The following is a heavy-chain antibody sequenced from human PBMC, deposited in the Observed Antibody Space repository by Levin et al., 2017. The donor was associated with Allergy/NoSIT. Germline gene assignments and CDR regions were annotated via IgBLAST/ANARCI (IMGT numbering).Heavy chain of an antibody. CDR3: ARRMGVHVFDV. D-gene: IGHD2-8*01. V-gene: IGHV5-51*01. Sequence: PGGSLRLSCRCSGSSFTSHWIGWVRQLPGKGLEWMAVIDPSDSDSRYSPSFQGQVTVSADKSVTTAYLQWSSLKASDTGMYYCARRMGVHVFDVWGQGTKVIVSS. CDR1: GSSFTSHW. CDR2: IDPSDSDS. J-gene: IGHJ3*01.